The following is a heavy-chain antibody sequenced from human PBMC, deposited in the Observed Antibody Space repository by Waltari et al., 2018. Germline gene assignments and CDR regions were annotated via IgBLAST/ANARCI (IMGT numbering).Heavy chain of an antibody. CDR1: GYTFTSYA. D-gene: IGHD3-22*01. J-gene: IGHJ4*02. V-gene: IGHV1-3*01. Sequence: QVQLVQSGAEVKKPGASVKVSCKASGYTFTSYAMHWVRQAPGQRPAWMGWINAGNGNTKYAQKFQGRVTITRDTSASTAYMELSSLRSEDTAVYYCARVNTMIVVEDYWGQGTLVTVSS. CDR3: ARVNTMIVVEDY. CDR2: INAGNGNT.